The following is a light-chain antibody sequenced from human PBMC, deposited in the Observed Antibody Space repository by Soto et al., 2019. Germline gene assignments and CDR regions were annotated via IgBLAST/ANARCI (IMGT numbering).Light chain of an antibody. CDR1: SSDVGAHNY. V-gene: IGLV2-14*03. CDR2: DVS. CDR3: SSYTGTTTLVI. J-gene: IGLJ2*01. Sequence: QSALTQPASVSGSPGQSIAISCTGTSSDVGAHNYVSWYQQHPGKAPKLMIYDVSNRPSGVSTRFSCFKSGNTASLTISGLQAEDEADYYCSSYTGTTTLVIFGGGTKLTVL.